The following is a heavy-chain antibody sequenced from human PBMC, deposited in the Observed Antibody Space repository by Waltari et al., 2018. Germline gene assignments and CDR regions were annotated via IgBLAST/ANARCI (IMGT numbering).Heavy chain of an antibody. CDR1: GGSITNDYYY. V-gene: IGHV4-30-4*08. CDR2: IYYNGAT. D-gene: IGHD5-12*01. CDR3: ARENGGSDGHIDY. J-gene: IGHJ4*02. Sequence: QVQLQESGPGLVKPSQTLSLTCTVSGGSITNDYYYWSWIRQSPGKGLEWIGYIYYNGATSYNPSLKSRVFISVDTSRSQFSLKLRSVTAADTAVYYCARENGGSDGHIDYWGQGTLVTVSS.